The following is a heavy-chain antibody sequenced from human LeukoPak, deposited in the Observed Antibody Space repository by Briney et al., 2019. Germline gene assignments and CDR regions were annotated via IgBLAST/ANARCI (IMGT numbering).Heavy chain of an antibody. CDR3: ARGGYGANDDAFDI. Sequence: GGSLRLSCTASGFTFSSYNMNWVRQAPGKGLEWVSSISSSSSYIHYADSLKGRFTISRDNAENSLYLQMNSLRAEDTAVYYCARGGYGANDDAFDIWGQGTMVTVSS. J-gene: IGHJ3*02. CDR1: GFTFSSYN. D-gene: IGHD4-23*01. V-gene: IGHV3-21*01. CDR2: ISSSSSYI.